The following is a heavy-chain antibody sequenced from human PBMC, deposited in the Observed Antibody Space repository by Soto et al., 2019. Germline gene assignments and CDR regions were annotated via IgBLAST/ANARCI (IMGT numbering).Heavy chain of an antibody. CDR2: IFHTGST. D-gene: IGHD5-12*01. CDR3: ARGGATKLDY. V-gene: IGHV4-30-2*01. J-gene: IGHJ4*02. Sequence: QLQLQESGSGLVKPSQTLSLTCTVSGGSISSGGYSWSWIRQPPGKGLEWIGYIFHTGSTYYNPALRSRVPISVDRSNDQFSLKLNSVTAADTAVYYCARGGATKLDYWGQGTLVTVSS. CDR1: GGSISSGGYS.